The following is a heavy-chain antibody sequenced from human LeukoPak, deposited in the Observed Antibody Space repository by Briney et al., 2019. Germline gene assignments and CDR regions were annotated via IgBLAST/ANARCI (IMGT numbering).Heavy chain of an antibody. D-gene: IGHD6-13*01. Sequence: PGGSLRLSCAASGFTFSSYAMSWVRQAPGKGLEGVSAISGSGGSTYYADSVKGRFTISRDNSKNTLYLQMNSLRAEDTAVYYCAKDRGRIAAAGYYFDYWGQGTLVTVSS. CDR1: GFTFSSYA. CDR2: ISGSGGST. CDR3: AKDRGRIAAAGYYFDY. V-gene: IGHV3-23*01. J-gene: IGHJ4*02.